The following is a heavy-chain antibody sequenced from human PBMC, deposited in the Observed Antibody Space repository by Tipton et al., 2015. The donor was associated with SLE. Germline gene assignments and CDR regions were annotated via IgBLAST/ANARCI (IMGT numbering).Heavy chain of an antibody. CDR2: IHYAGGT. CDR1: GDSLSSNNYY. D-gene: IGHD4-17*01. V-gene: IGHV4-39*07. CDR3: AKDYNHDNADYN. Sequence: TLSLTCSVSGDSLSSNNYYWGWIRQSPAQGLEWIGTIHYAGGTYYNPSLRSRLTISVDTSENHFSLNLNSVTAADTAVYYCAKDYNHDNADYNWGQGTLVIVSS. J-gene: IGHJ4*02.